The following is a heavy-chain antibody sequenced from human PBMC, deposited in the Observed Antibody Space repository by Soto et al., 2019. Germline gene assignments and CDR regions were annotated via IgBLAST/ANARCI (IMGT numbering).Heavy chain of an antibody. J-gene: IGHJ6*02. V-gene: IGHV1-69*01. Sequence: QVQLVQSGAEVKKTGPSVKVSCKASGGTFSSYAISWVGQAPGQGLGWMGVFIPICGIANDAQKFQVRVKITANESTSTAYMELSSLRYEDTPVYYCVRVHSSSPRASYSCSMDVLGQELTVAVSS. CDR3: VRVHSSSPRASYSCSMDV. D-gene: IGHD6-6*01. CDR2: FIPICGIA. CDR1: GGTFSSYA.